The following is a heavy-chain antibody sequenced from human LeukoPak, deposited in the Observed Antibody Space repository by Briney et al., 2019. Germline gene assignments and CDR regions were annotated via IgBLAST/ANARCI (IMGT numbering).Heavy chain of an antibody. V-gene: IGHV1-18*01. D-gene: IGHD4-17*01. Sequence: ASVKVSCKASGYTFTNFGISWVRQAPGQGLEWMGWISAYNGNTNYAQRLQGRVTMTTDTSTSTAYMELRSLRSNDTAVYYCARDRDYGDYNTQDLFVYWGQGTLVTVSS. J-gene: IGHJ4*02. CDR2: ISAYNGNT. CDR1: GYTFTNFG. CDR3: ARDRDYGDYNTQDLFVY.